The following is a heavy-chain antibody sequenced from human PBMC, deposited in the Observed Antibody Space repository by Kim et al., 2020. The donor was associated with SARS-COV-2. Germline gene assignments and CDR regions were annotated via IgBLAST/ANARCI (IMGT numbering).Heavy chain of an antibody. CDR3: VRLGGTSDFDH. D-gene: IGHD1-26*01. CDR1: GFTFSSYW. CDR2: IYGDGSST. Sequence: GGSLRLSCAASGFTFSSYWMHWVRQAPGKGLVWVSRIYGDGSSTIYGDSVKGRFTIPRDNAKNTLYLQMNSLRAEDTAVYYCVRLGGTSDFDHWGQGTLVTVSS. J-gene: IGHJ4*02. V-gene: IGHV3-74*01.